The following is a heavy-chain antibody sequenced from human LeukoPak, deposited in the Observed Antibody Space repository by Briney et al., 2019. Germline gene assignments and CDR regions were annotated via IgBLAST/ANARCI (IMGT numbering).Heavy chain of an antibody. D-gene: IGHD5-12*01. CDR3: AKDRGYEVVFDP. CDR2: ISGDGDRT. CDR1: GIXFNTYA. Sequence: GGSLRLSCAASGIXFNTYAMHWVRQAPGKGLEWVSLISGDGDRTSYADSVKGRFTISRDNDKNSLYLQMNSLTIEDTALYYCAKDRGYEVVFDPWGQGTLVAVSS. V-gene: IGHV3-43*02. J-gene: IGHJ5*02.